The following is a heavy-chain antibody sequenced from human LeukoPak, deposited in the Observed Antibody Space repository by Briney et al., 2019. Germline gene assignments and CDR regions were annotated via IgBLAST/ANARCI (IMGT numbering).Heavy chain of an antibody. CDR3: AELSRSGSYYKDAFDI. J-gene: IGHJ3*02. D-gene: IGHD3-10*01. V-gene: IGHV3-30*18. Sequence: PGGSLRLSCAASGFTFSSYGMHWVRQAPGKGLEWVAVISYDGSNKYYADSVKGRFTISRDNSKNTLYLQMNSLRAEDTAVYYCAELSRSGSYYKDAFDIWGQGTMVTVSS. CDR1: GFTFSSYG. CDR2: ISYDGSNK.